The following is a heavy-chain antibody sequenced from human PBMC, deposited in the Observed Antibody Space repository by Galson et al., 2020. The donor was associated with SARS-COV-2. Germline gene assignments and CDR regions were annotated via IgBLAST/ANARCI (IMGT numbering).Heavy chain of an antibody. Sequence: LSLTCAASGFAFSSYTMNWVRQAPGKGLEWVASLDTSSTYIYYADSLKGRFTISRDNAENSLYLQMNSLRAEDTAVYYCARSPPASTAGTSIYFDYWCQGTQVTVAS. CDR2: LDTSSTYI. D-gene: IGHD3-10*01. J-gene: IGHJ4*02. CDR3: ARSPPASTAGTSIYFDY. CDR1: GFAFSSYT. V-gene: IGHV3-21*01.